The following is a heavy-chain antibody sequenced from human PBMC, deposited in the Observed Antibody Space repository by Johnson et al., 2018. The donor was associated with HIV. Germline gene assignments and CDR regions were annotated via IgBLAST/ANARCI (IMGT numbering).Heavy chain of an antibody. CDR3: ARDRMIVAVGAFDI. CDR1: GFTFSSYG. CDR2: ISSSSSTI. V-gene: IGHV3-48*01. D-gene: IGHD3-22*01. Sequence: VQLVESGGGLVQPGGSLRLSCAASGFTFSSYGMHWVRQAPGKGLEWVSYISSSSSTIYYADSVKGRFTISRDNAKNSLYLQMNSLRAEDTAVYYCARDRMIVAVGAFDIWGQGTMVTVSS. J-gene: IGHJ3*02.